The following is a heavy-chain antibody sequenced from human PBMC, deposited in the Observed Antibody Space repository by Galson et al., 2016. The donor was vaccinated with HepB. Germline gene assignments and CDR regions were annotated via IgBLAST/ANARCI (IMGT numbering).Heavy chain of an antibody. V-gene: IGHV3-21*01. CDR3: ASVRYSSSWYVLWYFDL. CDR1: GFTESRDS. CDR2: VSSGSDGYI. J-gene: IGHJ2*01. D-gene: IGHD6-13*01. Sequence: SLRLPGAASGFTESRDSMIWVRQAPGKGLEWVSSVSSGSDGYIYYADSVKGRFTISRDNAKNSLLLQMNSLRAEDTAVYYCASVRYSSSWYVLWYFDLWGRGTLVTVSS.